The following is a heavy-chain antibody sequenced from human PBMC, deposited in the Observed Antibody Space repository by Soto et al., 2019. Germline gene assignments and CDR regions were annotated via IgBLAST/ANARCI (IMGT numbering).Heavy chain of an antibody. J-gene: IGHJ5*02. D-gene: IGHD3-16*02. CDR3: TTENHWGGYDYVWGSYRYRNWFDP. CDR1: GFTFSNAW. V-gene: IGHV3-15*01. Sequence: EVQLVESGGGLVKPGGSLRLSCAASGFTFSNAWMSWVRQAPGKGLEWDGRIKSKTDGGTTDYAAPVKGRFTISRDESKNTLYLQMKSLKTEDTAVYYCTTENHWGGYDYVWGSYRYRNWFDPWGQGTLVTVSS. CDR2: IKSKTDGGTT.